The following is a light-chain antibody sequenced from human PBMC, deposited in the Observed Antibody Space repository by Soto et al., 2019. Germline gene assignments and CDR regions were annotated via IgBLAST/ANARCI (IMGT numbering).Light chain of an antibody. V-gene: IGLV2-8*01. J-gene: IGLJ2*01. CDR1: SSDVSFYNY. CDR2: EVS. Sequence: QSVLTQPPSASGSPGQSVTISCTGTSSDVSFYNYVSWYQQHPGKAPKLIIYEVSKRPSGVPDRFSGSKSGNTASLTVSGLQAEDEADYYCSSHGGIDLVAFGGGTKLTVL. CDR3: SSHGGIDLVA.